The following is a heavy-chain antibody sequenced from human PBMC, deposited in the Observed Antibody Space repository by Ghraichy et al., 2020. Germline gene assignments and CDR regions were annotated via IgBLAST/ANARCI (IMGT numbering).Heavy chain of an antibody. V-gene: IGHV3-21*01. D-gene: IGHD6-19*01. CDR3: VGWYVGGFDY. CDR2: ISSSSSYI. J-gene: IGHJ4*02. CDR1: GFTFSSYS. Sequence: LSLTCAASGFTFSSYSMNWVRQAPGKGLEWVSSISSSSSYIYYADSVKGRFTISRDNAKNSLYLQMNSLRAEDTAVYYCVGWYVGGFDYWGQGTLVTVSS.